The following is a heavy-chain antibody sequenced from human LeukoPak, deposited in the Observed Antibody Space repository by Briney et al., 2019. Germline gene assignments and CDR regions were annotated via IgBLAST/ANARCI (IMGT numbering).Heavy chain of an antibody. CDR2: INPDGNKK. V-gene: IGHV3-7*01. Sequence: GGSLRLSCAVSGLTFSSSWMDWVRQAPGKGLEWVASINPDGNKKYSADSVKGRSTISRDNAENSLYLQMNSLKVEDTAFYYCARDLAYSRLDYWGQGMLVTVSS. CDR3: ARDLAYSRLDY. D-gene: IGHD5-18*01. J-gene: IGHJ4*02. CDR1: GLTFSSSW.